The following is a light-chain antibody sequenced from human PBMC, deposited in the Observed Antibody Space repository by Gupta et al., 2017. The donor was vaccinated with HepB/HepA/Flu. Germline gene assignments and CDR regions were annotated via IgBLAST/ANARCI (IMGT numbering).Light chain of an antibody. V-gene: IGKV4-1*01. J-gene: IGKJ1*01. Sequence: DIVMTQSPDSLAVSLGESATINCKSSQSVLYSSNNKNYLAWYQQKPGQPPRLLIYWASTRECGVPDRFSGRGSGTDFTLTISSLQAEDVAVYYCQQNNSSPWTFGQGTKVEIK. CDR3: QQNNSSPWT. CDR2: WAS. CDR1: QSVLYSSNNKNY.